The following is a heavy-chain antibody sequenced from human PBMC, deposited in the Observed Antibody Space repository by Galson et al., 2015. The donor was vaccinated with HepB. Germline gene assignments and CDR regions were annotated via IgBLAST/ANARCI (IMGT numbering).Heavy chain of an antibody. D-gene: IGHD2-21*02. CDR1: GFSLRSTGVG. V-gene: IGHV2-5*02. CDR3: ARIGVTAKEGLTDY. J-gene: IGHJ4*02. Sequence: PALVKPTQTLTLTCTFSGFSLRSTGVGVGWIRQPPGKALEWLALIYWDDDKRYSPSLKSRLTITKDTSKNQVVLTMTNMDPVDTATYYCARIGVTAKEGLTDYWGQGTLVTVSS. CDR2: IYWDDDK.